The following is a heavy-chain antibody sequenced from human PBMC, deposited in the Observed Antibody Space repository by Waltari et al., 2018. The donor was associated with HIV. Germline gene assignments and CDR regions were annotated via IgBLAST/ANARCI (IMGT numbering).Heavy chain of an antibody. D-gene: IGHD6-19*01. V-gene: IGHV3-7*01. J-gene: IGHJ4*02. CDR2: IKQDGSDK. Sequence: EVQLVESGGGLVQHGGSLRLSCAASGFTFSSYWMSWVRQAPGKGLEWVANIKQDGSDKYYVDSVKGRFTISRDNGKNSLYLQMNSLRAEDTAVYYCASEGYSSGWSRDYWGQGTLVTVSS. CDR1: GFTFSSYW. CDR3: ASEGYSSGWSRDY.